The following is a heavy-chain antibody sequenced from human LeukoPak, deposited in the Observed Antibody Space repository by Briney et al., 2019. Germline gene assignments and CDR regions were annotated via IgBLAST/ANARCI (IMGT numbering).Heavy chain of an antibody. J-gene: IGHJ4*02. V-gene: IGHV3-21*01. Sequence: GGSLRLSCAASRFIFSSYRMNWVRQAPGKGLEWVSCISSTSSYIYYADSVKGRFTISRDNAKNSLYLQMNSLRAEDTAVYYCAKVVPAAYFDYWGQGTLVTVSS. D-gene: IGHD2-2*01. CDR1: RFIFSSYR. CDR3: AKVVPAAYFDY. CDR2: ISSTSSYI.